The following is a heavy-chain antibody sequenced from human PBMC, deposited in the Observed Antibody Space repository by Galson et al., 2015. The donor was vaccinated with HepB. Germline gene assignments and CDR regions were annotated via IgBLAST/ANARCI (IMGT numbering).Heavy chain of an antibody. D-gene: IGHD3-3*01. J-gene: IGHJ4*02. V-gene: IGHV3-48*01. Sequence: SLRLSCAASGFTFSSCSMNWVRQAPGKGLEWVSFINSNSKNVYYVDSVKGRFTISRDNAKNSLYLQMNSLRAEDTAVYYCARYDFWSGFHTKEYYFDSWGQGTVVTVSS. CDR3: ARYDFWSGFHTKEYYFDS. CDR2: INSNSKNV. CDR1: GFTFSSCS.